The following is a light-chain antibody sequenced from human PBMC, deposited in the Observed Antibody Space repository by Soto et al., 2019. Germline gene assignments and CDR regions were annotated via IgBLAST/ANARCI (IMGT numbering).Light chain of an antibody. Sequence: IQMTQSPSTLSASIGDRFTITCRASQSINNRLAWYQQMPGKAPXXLIYDASSLESGVPSRFRGSGSETEFTLTISGLQPDDFATYYCQQFIDGWTFGQGTKVDIK. V-gene: IGKV1-5*01. CDR3: QQFIDGWT. J-gene: IGKJ1*01. CDR1: QSINNR. CDR2: DAS.